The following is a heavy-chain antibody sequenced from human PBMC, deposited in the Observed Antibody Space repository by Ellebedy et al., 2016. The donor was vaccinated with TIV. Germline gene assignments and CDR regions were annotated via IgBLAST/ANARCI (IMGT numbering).Heavy chain of an antibody. CDR2: INPSDSDT. J-gene: IGHJ4*02. V-gene: IGHV5-51*01. Sequence: GESLKISCKGSGYNFASYWISWVRQMPGKGLEWMGKINPSDSDTSYSPSFQGQVTISADKSSSTAYLQWSGLKASDTAMYYCARLVGSSGSHDYWGQGTLVTVSS. CDR1: GYNFASYW. D-gene: IGHD3-22*01. CDR3: ARLVGSSGSHDY.